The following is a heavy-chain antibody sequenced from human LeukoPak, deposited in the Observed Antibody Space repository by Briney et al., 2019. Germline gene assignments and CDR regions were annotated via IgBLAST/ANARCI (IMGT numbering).Heavy chain of an antibody. CDR1: GGTFSSYA. CDR2: IIPIFGTA. Sequence: SVKVSCKASGGTFSSYAISWVRQAPGQGLEWMGRIIPIFGTANYAQKFQGRVTITTDESTSTAYMELSSLRSADTAVYYCVRYRGSGDSYYYYYMDVCGKGTTVSVSS. CDR3: VRYRGSGDSYYYYYMDV. J-gene: IGHJ6*03. D-gene: IGHD3-10*01. V-gene: IGHV1-69*05.